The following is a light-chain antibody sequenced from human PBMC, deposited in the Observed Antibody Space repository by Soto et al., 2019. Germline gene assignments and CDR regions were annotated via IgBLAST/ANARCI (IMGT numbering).Light chain of an antibody. Sequence: DIQLTQSPSSVSASVGDRVTITCRASQDIGTWLAWYQQKPGKAPKLLIYVASNLQSGVPSRFSRAGSGAEFNLTITSLQPEDFATYHCQQADSFPFTFGPGTKVDFK. V-gene: IGKV1-12*01. J-gene: IGKJ3*01. CDR2: VAS. CDR1: QDIGTW. CDR3: QQADSFPFT.